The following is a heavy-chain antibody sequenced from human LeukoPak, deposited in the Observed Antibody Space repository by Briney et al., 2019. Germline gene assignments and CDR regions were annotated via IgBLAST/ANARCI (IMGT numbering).Heavy chain of an antibody. CDR2: IYYSGST. Sequence: SETLSLTCTVSGASINTYYWSWIRQPPGKGLEWIGYIYYSGSTSYNPSLKTRVTISIDTSKNQFSLKLSSVTAADTAVYYCARYYDRSGYWSTPHFDYWGQGTLVTVYS. J-gene: IGHJ4*02. D-gene: IGHD3-22*01. V-gene: IGHV4-59*01. CDR1: GASINTYY. CDR3: ARYYDRSGYWSTPHFDY.